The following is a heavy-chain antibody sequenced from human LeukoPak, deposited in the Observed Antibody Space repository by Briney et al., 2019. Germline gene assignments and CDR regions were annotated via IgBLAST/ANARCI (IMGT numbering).Heavy chain of an antibody. CDR2: IYPGDSDT. CDR1: GYTFSNYW. J-gene: IGHJ4*02. D-gene: IGHD3-22*01. Sequence: GESLKISCKCSGYTFSNYWIGWVRQVPGKGLEWMGIIYPGDSDTRYSPSFRGQVTISADKSITTAYLQWRSLKASDTAMYYCARSSGSLDYWGQGTLVTVSS. V-gene: IGHV5-51*01. CDR3: ARSSGSLDY.